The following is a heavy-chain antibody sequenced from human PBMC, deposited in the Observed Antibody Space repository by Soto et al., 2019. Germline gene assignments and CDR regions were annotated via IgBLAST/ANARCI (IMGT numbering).Heavy chain of an antibody. J-gene: IGHJ4*02. D-gene: IGHD6-13*01. V-gene: IGHV3-7*01. CDR1: GFTFSTYW. CDR2: IKHDGSVQ. Sequence: PGGSLRLSCAASGFTFSTYWMHWVRQAPGKGLEWVANIKHDGSVQYYVDSVKGRFTISRDNAQNSLYLHMNSLRAEDTAVYFCGRAIGAATGLWGQGTLVTVSS. CDR3: GRAIGAATGL.